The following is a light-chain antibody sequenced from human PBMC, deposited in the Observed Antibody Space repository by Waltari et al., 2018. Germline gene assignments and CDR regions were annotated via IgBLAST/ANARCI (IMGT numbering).Light chain of an antibody. CDR3: MQGTHLPYT. V-gene: IGKV2-30*02. Sequence: DVVMTQSPLSLPVTLGQPASISCKSSQSLVHSDGNTHLDWFQQRPGHSPRRLLYRVSNLESGVPDRFSGSVSGTDFTLKISRVEAEDVGVYYCMQGTHLPYTFGQGTRLDIK. CDR1: QSLVHSDGNTH. J-gene: IGKJ2*01. CDR2: RVS.